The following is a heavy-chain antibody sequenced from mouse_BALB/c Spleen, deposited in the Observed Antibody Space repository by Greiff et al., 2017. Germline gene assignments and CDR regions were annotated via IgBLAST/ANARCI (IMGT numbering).Heavy chain of an antibody. V-gene: IGHV5-4*02. CDR3: ARDRRVRTYYYAMDY. CDR2: ISDGGSYT. D-gene: IGHD2-14*01. J-gene: IGHJ4*01. Sequence: EVKLVESGGGLVKPGGSLKLSCAASGFTFSDYYMYWVRQTPEKRLEWVATISDGGSYTYYPDSVKGRFTISRDNAKNNLYLQMSSLKSEDTAMYYCARDRRVRTYYYAMDYWGQGTSVTVSS. CDR1: GFTFSDYY.